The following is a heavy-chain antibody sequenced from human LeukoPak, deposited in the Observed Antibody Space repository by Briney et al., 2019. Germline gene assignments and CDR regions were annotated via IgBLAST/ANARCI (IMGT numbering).Heavy chain of an antibody. Sequence: PGGSLRLSCAASGFTFSSYGIHWVRQAPGKGLEWVALISYDGSNKYYADSVKGRLTISRDNSKNTLYLQMNSLRAEDTAVYYCAREHYYDSSGYYDYWYFDLWGRGTLSLSPQ. CDR1: GFTFSSYG. CDR2: ISYDGSNK. J-gene: IGHJ2*01. D-gene: IGHD3-22*01. CDR3: AREHYYDSSGYYDYWYFDL. V-gene: IGHV3-30*03.